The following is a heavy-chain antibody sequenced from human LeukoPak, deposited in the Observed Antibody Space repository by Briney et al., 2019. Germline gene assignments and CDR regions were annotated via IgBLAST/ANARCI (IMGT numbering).Heavy chain of an antibody. V-gene: IGHV1-2*02. CDR2: INPNSGDT. Sequence: GASVTVSCKASGYTFTGYSMHWVRQAPGQGLEWMGWINPNSGDTNYAQKFQGRVTMTRDTSISTAYMELSRLRSDDTAVYFCARTGGLGTGHFDYWGQGTLVTVSS. J-gene: IGHJ4*02. CDR3: ARTGGLGTGHFDY. CDR1: GYTFTGYS. D-gene: IGHD7-27*01.